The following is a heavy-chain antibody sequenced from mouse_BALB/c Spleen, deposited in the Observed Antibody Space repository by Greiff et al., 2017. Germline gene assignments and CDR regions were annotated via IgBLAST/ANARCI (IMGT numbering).Heavy chain of an antibody. D-gene: IGHD4-1*01. Sequence: DVHLVESGGGLVQPGGSRKLSCAASGFTFSSFGMNWVRQAPEKGLEWVAYISSGSSTIYYADTVKGRFTISRDNPKNTLFLQMTSLMSDDTAMYYCAREGISWGYFDYWGQGTTVTVSS. CDR3: AREGISWGYFDY. J-gene: IGHJ2*01. CDR1: GFTFSSFG. V-gene: IGHV5-17*02. CDR2: ISSGSSTI.